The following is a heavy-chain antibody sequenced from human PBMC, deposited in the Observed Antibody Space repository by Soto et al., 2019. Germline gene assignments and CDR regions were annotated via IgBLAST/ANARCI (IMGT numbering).Heavy chain of an antibody. CDR3: ARKVPYCTNGVCYGPNWFDP. Sequence: QVQLQESGPGLVKPSETLSLTCTVSGGSISSYYWSWIRQPPGKGLEWIGYIYYSGSTNYNPSLKSRVTISVDTSKNQFSLKLSSVTAADTAVYYCARKVPYCTNGVCYGPNWFDPWGQGTLVTVSS. CDR2: IYYSGST. CDR1: GGSISSYY. D-gene: IGHD2-8*01. V-gene: IGHV4-59*01. J-gene: IGHJ5*02.